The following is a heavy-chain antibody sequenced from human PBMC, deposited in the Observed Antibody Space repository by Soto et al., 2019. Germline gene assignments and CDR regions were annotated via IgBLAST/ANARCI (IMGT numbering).Heavy chain of an antibody. J-gene: IGHJ5*02. Sequence: VASVKVSCKASGYTFTSYGISWVRQAPVQGLEWMGWISAYNGNTNYAQKLQGRVTMTTDTSTSTAYMELRSLRSDDTAVYYCARDSDAERFYQLLSHHWFEPWGQGTLVTVSS. CDR2: ISAYNGNT. CDR1: GYTFTSYG. CDR3: ARDSDAERFYQLLSHHWFEP. V-gene: IGHV1-18*01. D-gene: IGHD2-2*01.